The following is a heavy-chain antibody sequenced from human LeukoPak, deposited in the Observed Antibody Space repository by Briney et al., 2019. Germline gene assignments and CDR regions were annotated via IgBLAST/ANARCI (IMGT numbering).Heavy chain of an antibody. CDR2: VRYDGSEK. Sequence: PGGSLRLSCAPSGFTFTRYGLHWVCQAPGKGLEWVAFVRYDGSEKYYADSVKGRFTISRDDSRNTVLLQMNSLTAEDTAVYYCAKGSFYCTSSTCPQYYYYMDVWGKGTTVTVSS. CDR1: GFTFTRYG. CDR3: AKGSFYCTSSTCPQYYYYMDV. D-gene: IGHD2/OR15-2a*01. J-gene: IGHJ6*03. V-gene: IGHV3-30*02.